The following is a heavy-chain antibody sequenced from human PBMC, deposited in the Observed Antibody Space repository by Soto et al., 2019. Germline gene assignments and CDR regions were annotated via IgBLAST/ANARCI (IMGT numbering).Heavy chain of an antibody. V-gene: IGHV1-18*01. CDR1: GYTFTSYG. D-gene: IGHD2-15*01. J-gene: IGHJ3*02. CDR2: ISAYIGNT. Sequence: QVQLVQSGAEVTTPGASVKVSCKASGYTFTSYGISWVRQAPGQGLEWMGWISAYIGNTNYAPKLQGRVTMPADTTTSTADMELRSPRSDDTAVYYCARDKTPLVVVGAATLVRSAFDIWGQGTMVPVFS. CDR3: ARDKTPLVVVGAATLVRSAFDI.